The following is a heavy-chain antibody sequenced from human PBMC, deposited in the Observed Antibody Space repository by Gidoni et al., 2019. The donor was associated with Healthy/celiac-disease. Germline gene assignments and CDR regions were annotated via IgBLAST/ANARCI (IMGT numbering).Heavy chain of an antibody. CDR2: INHSGST. CDR3: ARGHDYYDSSGYYETYYYYGMDV. J-gene: IGHJ6*02. Sequence: QVQLQQWGAGLLKPSETLSLTCAVYGGSFSGYYWSWIRQPPGKGLEWIGEINHSGSTNYNPSLKSRVTISVDTSKNQFSLKLSSVTAADTAVYYCARGHDYYDSSGYYETYYYYGMDVWGQGTTVTVSS. V-gene: IGHV4-34*01. CDR1: GGSFSGYY. D-gene: IGHD3-22*01.